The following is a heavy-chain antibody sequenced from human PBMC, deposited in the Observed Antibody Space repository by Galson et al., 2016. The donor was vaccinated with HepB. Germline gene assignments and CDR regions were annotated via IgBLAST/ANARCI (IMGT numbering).Heavy chain of an antibody. CDR1: GYIFASVW. V-gene: IGHV5-51*01. J-gene: IGHJ4*02. Sequence: QSGAEVKKPGESLKISCEVSGYIFASVWIGWVRQKPGKGLEWMGIIYPDDSDTTYSPSFEGQVTISADKSISTAYIQWTSLKASDTAMYYCARQKGSIDYWGQGTLGIV. CDR3: ARQKGSIDY. CDR2: IYPDDSDT.